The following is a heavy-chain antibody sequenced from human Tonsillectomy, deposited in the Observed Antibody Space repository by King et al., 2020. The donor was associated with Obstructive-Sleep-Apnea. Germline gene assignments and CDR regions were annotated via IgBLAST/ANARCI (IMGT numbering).Heavy chain of an antibody. CDR3: ACNKWLIRPNDMDV. CDR2: IHYSGST. CDR1: GDSISSSY. V-gene: IGHV4-59*01. Sequence: QMQLQESGPGLVKPSETLSLICSVSGDSISSSYWSWVRQPPGKGLEWIGYIHYSGSTNYNPSLKSRVTISVDTSKNHFSLKLSSVTAADTAVYYCACNKWLIRPNDMDVWGQGTTVTVSS. D-gene: IGHD6-19*01. J-gene: IGHJ6*02.